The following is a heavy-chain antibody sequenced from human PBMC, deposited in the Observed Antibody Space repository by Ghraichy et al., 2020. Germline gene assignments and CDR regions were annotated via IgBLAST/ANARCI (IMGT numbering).Heavy chain of an antibody. CDR1: GFSLSTSGMC. V-gene: IGHV2-70*11. Sequence: SGPTLVKPTQTLTLTCTFSGFSLSTSGMCVSWIRQPPGKALEWLARIDWDDDKYYSTSLKTRLTISKDTSKNQVVLTMTNMDPVDTATYYCARILVGSYYYDSSGYYSVDYWGQGTLVTVSS. CDR3: ARILVGSYYYDSSGYYSVDY. D-gene: IGHD3-22*01. CDR2: IDWDDDK. J-gene: IGHJ4*02.